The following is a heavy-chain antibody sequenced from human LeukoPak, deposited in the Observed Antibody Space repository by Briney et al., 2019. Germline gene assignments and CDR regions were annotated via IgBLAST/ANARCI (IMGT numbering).Heavy chain of an antibody. D-gene: IGHD3-22*01. J-gene: IGHJ4*02. CDR3: ASSDSSGYYGYYFDY. CDR1: GYTFTGYY. CDR2: INPNSGGT. V-gene: IGHV1-2*02. Sequence: ASVTVSCKASGYTFTGYYMHWVRQAPGQGLEWMGWINPNSGGTNYAQKFQGRVTMTRDTSISTAYMELSRLRSDDTAVYYCASSDSSGYYGYYFDYWGQGTLVTVSS.